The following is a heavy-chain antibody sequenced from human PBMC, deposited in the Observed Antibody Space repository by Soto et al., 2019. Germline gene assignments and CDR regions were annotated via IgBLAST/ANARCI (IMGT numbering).Heavy chain of an antibody. CDR1: GFSLSTSGVG. J-gene: IGHJ5*02. CDR2: ISWDDEK. V-gene: IGHV2-5*02. CDR3: AHSEGWSRMARLDP. D-gene: IGHD6-19*01. Sequence: QITLKESGPTLVKPTQTLTLTCTFSGFSLSTSGVGVGWICQPQGKALEWLALISWDDEKRYSPSLKSRLTITKDTSKNQVVLTMTNTDPVDTGTYYCAHSEGWSRMARLDPWGQGTFVTVSS.